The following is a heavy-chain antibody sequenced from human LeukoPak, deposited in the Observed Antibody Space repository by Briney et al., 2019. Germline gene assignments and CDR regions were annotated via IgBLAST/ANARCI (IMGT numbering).Heavy chain of an antibody. D-gene: IGHD6-19*01. CDR3: AKAASGRYGIYFDF. V-gene: IGHV3-23*01. CDR2: ISDSGDST. J-gene: IGHJ4*02. CDR1: GFTFSSYA. Sequence: GGSLRLSRAASGFTFSSYAMNWVRQAPGKGLEWVSSISDSGDSTYYADSVKGRFTVSRDNSKNTLYLHMNSLRGEDTAVYYCAKAASGRYGIYFDFWGQGTLATVSS.